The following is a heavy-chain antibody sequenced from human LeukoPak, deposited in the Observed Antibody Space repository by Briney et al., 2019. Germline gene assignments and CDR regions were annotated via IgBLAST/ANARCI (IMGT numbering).Heavy chain of an antibody. CDR1: GFTFSSFA. CDR2: ISSDGSRT. J-gene: IGHJ4*02. V-gene: IGHV3-64*01. D-gene: IGHD6-19*01. Sequence: PGGSLGLSCGASGFTFSSFAMHWVRQSPGKGLEYISTISSDGSRTYYANSVKGRFSISRDNSKNTLYLQMGSLRAEDMAVYYCARRGWNLGYFDYWGPGTLVTVSS. CDR3: ARRGWNLGYFDY.